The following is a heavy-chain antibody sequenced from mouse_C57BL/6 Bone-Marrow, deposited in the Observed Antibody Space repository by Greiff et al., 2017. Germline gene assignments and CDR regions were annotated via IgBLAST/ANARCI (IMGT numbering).Heavy chain of an antibody. CDR3: ARGVPFDY. CDR1: GYTFTSYW. V-gene: IGHV1-59*01. J-gene: IGHJ2*01. CDR2: IDPSDSYT. Sequence: QVQLQQPGAELVRPGTSVKLSCKASGYTFTSYWMHWVKQRPGPGLEWIGVIDPSDSYTNYNQKFKGKATLTVDTSSSTAYMQLSSLTSEDSAVYYCARGVPFDYWGQGTTLTVSS.